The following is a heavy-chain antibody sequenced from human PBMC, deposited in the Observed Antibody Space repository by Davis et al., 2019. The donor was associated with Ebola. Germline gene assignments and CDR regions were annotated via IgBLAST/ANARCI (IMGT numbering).Heavy chain of an antibody. Sequence: PGGSLRLSCTVSGGSISSSSYYWGWIRQPPGKGLEWIGSIYYSGSTYYNPSLKSRVTISVDTSKNQFSLKLSSVTAADTAVYYCACGRAYCGGDCYYWFDPWGQGTLVTVSS. CDR3: ACGRAYCGGDCYYWFDP. J-gene: IGHJ5*02. CDR2: IYYSGST. D-gene: IGHD2-21*02. V-gene: IGHV4-39*01. CDR1: GGSISSSSYY.